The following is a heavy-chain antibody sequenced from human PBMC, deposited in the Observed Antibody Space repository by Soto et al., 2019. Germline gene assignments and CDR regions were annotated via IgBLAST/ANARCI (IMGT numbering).Heavy chain of an antibody. CDR2: IYGNGGGI. CDR3: AKDAVYNDGLWLMDH. Sequence: WGAQRLACSSSEPDFGYSFMILIRHSPGKGLEGVSGIYGNGGGIEYADSVKGRFTISRDNSKNTVYLQMTDLRADDTAVYYCAKDAVYNDGLWLMDHWGQGTQVTVSS. D-gene: IGHD2-21*01. J-gene: IGHJ4*02. CDR1: EPDFGYSF. V-gene: IGHV3-23*01.